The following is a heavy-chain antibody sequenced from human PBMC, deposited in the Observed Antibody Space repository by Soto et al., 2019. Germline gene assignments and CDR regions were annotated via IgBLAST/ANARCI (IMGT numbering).Heavy chain of an antibody. D-gene: IGHD2-15*01. J-gene: IGHJ6*02. Sequence: QVQLVESGGGVVQPGRSLRLSCAASGFTFSSYGMHWVRQAPGKGLEWVAVIWYDGSNKYYADSVKGRFTISRDNSKNTLYLQMNSLRAEDTAVYYCARAGCCSGGSCYPHYYYYGMDVWGQGTTVTVSS. CDR3: ARAGCCSGGSCYPHYYYYGMDV. V-gene: IGHV3-33*01. CDR1: GFTFSSYG. CDR2: IWYDGSNK.